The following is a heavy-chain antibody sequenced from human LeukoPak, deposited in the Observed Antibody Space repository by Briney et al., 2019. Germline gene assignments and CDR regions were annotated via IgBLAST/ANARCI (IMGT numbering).Heavy chain of an antibody. J-gene: IGHJ4*02. V-gene: IGHV3-23*01. Sequence: GGSLRLSCAASGFTFSSYARSWVRQAPGKGLEWVSAISGSGGSTYYADSVKGRFTISRDNSKNTLYLQMNSLRAEDTAVYYCAKGATYYYGSGSYYGYFDYWGQGTLVTVSS. CDR3: AKGATYYYGSGSYYGYFDY. D-gene: IGHD3-10*01. CDR1: GFTFSSYA. CDR2: ISGSGGST.